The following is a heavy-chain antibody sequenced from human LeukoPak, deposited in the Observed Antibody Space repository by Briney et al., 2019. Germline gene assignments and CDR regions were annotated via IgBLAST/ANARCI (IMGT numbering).Heavy chain of an antibody. CDR1: GFTVSSNY. J-gene: IGHJ3*02. V-gene: IGHV3-30*02. CDR2: IRYDGSNK. Sequence: GGSLRLSCAASGFTVSSNYMSWVRQAPGKGLEWVAFIRYDGSNKYYADSVKGRFTISRDNSKNTLYLQMNSLRAEDTAVYYCAKDRGYYYDSSGYYRMDAFDIWGQGTMVTVSS. D-gene: IGHD3-22*01. CDR3: AKDRGYYYDSSGYYRMDAFDI.